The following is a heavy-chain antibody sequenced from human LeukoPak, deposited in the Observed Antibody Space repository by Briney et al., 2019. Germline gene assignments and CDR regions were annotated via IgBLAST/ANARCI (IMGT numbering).Heavy chain of an antibody. CDR3: ARDMSLGPFGQSHLIDY. Sequence: GGSLRLSCAASGFTFSDYWMSWVRQAPGKGLEWVANIKQDGSEINYVDSVKGRFTIPRDNAKNSLYLQMNSLRAEDTAVYYCARDMSLGPFGQSHLIDYWGQGTLVTVSS. V-gene: IGHV3-7*01. CDR1: GFTFSDYW. J-gene: IGHJ4*02. CDR2: IKQDGSEI. D-gene: IGHD3-16*01.